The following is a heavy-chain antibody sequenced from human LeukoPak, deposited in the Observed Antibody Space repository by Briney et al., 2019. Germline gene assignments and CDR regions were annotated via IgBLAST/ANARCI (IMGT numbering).Heavy chain of an antibody. J-gene: IGHJ3*02. Sequence: PGGSLRLSCAASGFTFSSYAMSWVRQAPGRGLEWVSAISGSGSSTYYADSVKGRFTISRDNSKNTLYLQMNSLRAEDTAVYYCAKDLQDFDWLGAFDIWGQGTMVTVSS. CDR3: AKDLQDFDWLGAFDI. V-gene: IGHV3-23*01. CDR2: ISGSGSST. CDR1: GFTFSSYA. D-gene: IGHD3-9*01.